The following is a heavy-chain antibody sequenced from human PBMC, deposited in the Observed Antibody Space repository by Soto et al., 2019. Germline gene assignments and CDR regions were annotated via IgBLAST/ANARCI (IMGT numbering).Heavy chain of an antibody. CDR3: AREPYDFWSGYYYYYGMDV. D-gene: IGHD3-3*01. Sequence: PSETLSLTCAVYGGSFSGYYWSWIRQPPGKGLEWIGEINHRGSTNYNPSLKSRVTISVDTSKNQFSLKLSSVTAADTAVYYCAREPYDFWSGYYYYYGMDVWGQGTTVTVSS. CDR1: GGSFSGYY. CDR2: INHRGST. V-gene: IGHV4-34*01. J-gene: IGHJ6*02.